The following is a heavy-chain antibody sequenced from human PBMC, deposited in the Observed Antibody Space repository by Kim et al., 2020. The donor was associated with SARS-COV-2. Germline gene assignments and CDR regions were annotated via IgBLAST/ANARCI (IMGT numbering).Heavy chain of an antibody. CDR2: ISYDGSNK. V-gene: IGHV3-30-3*01. J-gene: IGHJ6*02. Sequence: GGSLRLSCAASGFTFSSYAMHWVRQAPGKGLEWVAVISYDGSNKYYGDSVKGRFTIFRDYSKNTLYLQMNSLRAEDTAVYYCAREQPRIYYVFYGMDVWGQGTKVTVSS. CDR1: GFTFSSYA. D-gene: IGHD3-10*02. CDR3: AREQPRIYYVFYGMDV.